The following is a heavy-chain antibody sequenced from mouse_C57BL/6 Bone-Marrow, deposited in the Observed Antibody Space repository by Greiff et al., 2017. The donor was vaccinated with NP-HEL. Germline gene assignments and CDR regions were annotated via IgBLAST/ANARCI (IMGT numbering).Heavy chain of an antibody. CDR2: INPSSGYT. D-gene: IGHD1-1*02. CDR3: ARSPSGVFVGYRGKIHYCDYYAMDY. J-gene: IGHJ4*01. V-gene: IGHV1-7*01. Sequence: QVQLKQSGAELAKPGASVKLSCKASGYTFTSYWMHWVKQRPGQGLEWIGYINPSSGYTKYNQKFKDKATLTADKSSSTAYMQLSSLTYEDSAVYYCARSPSGVFVGYRGKIHYCDYYAMDYWGQGTSVTVSS. CDR1: GYTFTSYW.